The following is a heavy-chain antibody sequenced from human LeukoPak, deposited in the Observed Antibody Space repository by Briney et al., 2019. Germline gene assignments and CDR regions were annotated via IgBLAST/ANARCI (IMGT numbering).Heavy chain of an antibody. Sequence: PGGSLRLSCAASGFTFSSYEMNWVRQAPGKGLEWVSYISSSGSTIYYADSVKGRFTISRDNAKNSLYLQTNSLRAEDTAVYYCASAGHGFWSGYFDYWGQGTLVTVSS. CDR1: GFTFSSYE. V-gene: IGHV3-48*03. CDR3: ASAGHGFWSGYFDY. J-gene: IGHJ4*02. D-gene: IGHD3-3*01. CDR2: ISSSGSTI.